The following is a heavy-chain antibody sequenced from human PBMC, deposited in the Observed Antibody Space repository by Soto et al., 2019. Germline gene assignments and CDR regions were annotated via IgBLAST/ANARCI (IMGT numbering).Heavy chain of an antibody. J-gene: IGHJ6*02. CDR3: VRDFHCSGGSCYWWSDYGMDV. Sequence: GGSLRLSCAASGFTFSGYAMHWVRQAPGKGLEWVAVISYDGSNKYCADSVKGRFTISRDNSKNTLYLQMNSLRAEDTAVYYCVRDFHCSGGSCYWWSDYGMDVWGQGTTVTV. CDR2: ISYDGSNK. V-gene: IGHV3-30-3*01. CDR1: GFTFSGYA. D-gene: IGHD2-15*01.